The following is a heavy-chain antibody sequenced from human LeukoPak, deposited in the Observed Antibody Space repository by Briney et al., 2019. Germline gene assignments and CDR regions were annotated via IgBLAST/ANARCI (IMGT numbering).Heavy chain of an antibody. V-gene: IGHV4-31*03. CDR3: ARSMVRGVKTHFDY. D-gene: IGHD3-10*01. J-gene: IGHJ4*02. Sequence: SETLSLTCTVSGGSISSGGYYWSWIRQHPGKGLEWIGYIYYSGSTYYNPSLKSRVTISVDRSKNQFSLKLSSVTAADTAVYYCARSMVRGVKTHFDYWGQGTLVTVSS. CDR1: GGSISSGGYY. CDR2: IYYSGST.